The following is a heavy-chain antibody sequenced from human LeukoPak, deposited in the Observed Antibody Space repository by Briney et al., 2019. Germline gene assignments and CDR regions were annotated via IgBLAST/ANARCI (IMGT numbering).Heavy chain of an antibody. Sequence: GGSLRLSCAASGFTFSSYAMSWVRQAPGKGLEWVSAISGSGGSTYYADSVKGRFTISRDNSKNTLYLQMNSLRAEDTAEYYCANHDPPGIAVAGPFRDYWGQGTLVTVSS. J-gene: IGHJ4*02. D-gene: IGHD6-19*01. CDR2: ISGSGGST. CDR3: ANHDPPGIAVAGPFRDY. V-gene: IGHV3-23*01. CDR1: GFTFSSYA.